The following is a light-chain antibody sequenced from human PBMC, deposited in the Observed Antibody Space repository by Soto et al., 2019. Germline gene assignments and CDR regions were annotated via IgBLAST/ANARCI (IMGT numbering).Light chain of an antibody. CDR1: ESVSSSY. V-gene: IGKV3-20*01. CDR2: GAS. J-gene: IGKJ1*01. Sequence: IVVTQAPCTLSLSPGERATLSCRASESVSSSYLAWYQQKPGQAHRLLIYGASSRATGIPDRFSGSGSGTDFTLTINRLEREDFALYYCQQYGNTRTFGQGTKVDIK. CDR3: QQYGNTRT.